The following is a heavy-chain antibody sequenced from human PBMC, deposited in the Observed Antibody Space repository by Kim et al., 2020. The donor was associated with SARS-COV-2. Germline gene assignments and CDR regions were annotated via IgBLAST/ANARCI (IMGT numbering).Heavy chain of an antibody. CDR3: ARDKEQLAAGDY. J-gene: IGHJ4*02. D-gene: IGHD6-6*01. V-gene: IGHV1-2*02. Sequence: DAQKFQGRVTMTRETSISTAYMELSRLRSDDTAVYYCARDKEQLAAGDYWGQGTLVTVSS.